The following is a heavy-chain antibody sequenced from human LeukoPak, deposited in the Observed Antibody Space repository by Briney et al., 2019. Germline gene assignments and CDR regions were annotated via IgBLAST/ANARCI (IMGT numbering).Heavy chain of an antibody. CDR2: INPHSGGT. J-gene: IGHJ4*02. CDR3: ARVKTMIIVVRLFDY. V-gene: IGHV1-2*02. D-gene: IGHD3-22*01. CDR1: GYTFTGYY. Sequence: ASVKVSCKASGYTFTGYYMHWVRQAPGQGLEWMGWINPHSGGTNYAQKFQGRVTMTRDTSISTAFMELSRLRSDDTAVYYCARVKTMIIVVRLFDYWGQGTLVTVSS.